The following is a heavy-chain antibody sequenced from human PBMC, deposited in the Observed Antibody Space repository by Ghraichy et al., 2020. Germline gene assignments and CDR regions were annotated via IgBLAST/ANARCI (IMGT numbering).Heavy chain of an antibody. Sequence: GGSLRLSCAASGFTFSSYAMSWVRQAPGKGLEWVSTISGSGGSTYYADSVKGRFTISRDNSKNTVYLQMNSLRAEDTAVYYCAKDRFQTSDSSGFGYFDLWGRGTLVTVS. J-gene: IGHJ2*01. V-gene: IGHV3-23*01. CDR3: AKDRFQTSDSSGFGYFDL. CDR1: GFTFSSYA. D-gene: IGHD3-22*01. CDR2: ISGSGGST.